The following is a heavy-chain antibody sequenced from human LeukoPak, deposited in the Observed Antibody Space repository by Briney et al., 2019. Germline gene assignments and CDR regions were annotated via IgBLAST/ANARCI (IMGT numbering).Heavy chain of an antibody. CDR2: IYESGT. CDR3: ARVPPLRGSNWYGCWFDP. J-gene: IGHJ5*02. Sequence: PSETLSLTCSVSGYSISRGYFWGWIRQTPVKGLEWIATIYESGTYYSPSLKSRLTISMDTSKNQFFLNLRSVTAADTAIYYCARVPPLRGSNWYGCWFDPWGQGILVTVSS. V-gene: IGHV4-38-2*02. D-gene: IGHD6-13*01. CDR1: GYSISRGYF.